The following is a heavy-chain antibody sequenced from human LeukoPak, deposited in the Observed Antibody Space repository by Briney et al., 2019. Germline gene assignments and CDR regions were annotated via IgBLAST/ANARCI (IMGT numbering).Heavy chain of an antibody. CDR2: ISGSGGST. CDR3: AKDRRKQLVMDWFDP. J-gene: IGHJ5*02. Sequence: GGSLRLSCAASGFTVSSNYMSWVRQAPGKGLEWVSAISGSGGSTYYADSVKGRFTISRDNSKNTLYLQMNSLRAEDTAVYYCAKDRRKQLVMDWFDPWGQGTLVTVSS. V-gene: IGHV3-23*01. CDR1: GFTVSSNY. D-gene: IGHD6-6*01.